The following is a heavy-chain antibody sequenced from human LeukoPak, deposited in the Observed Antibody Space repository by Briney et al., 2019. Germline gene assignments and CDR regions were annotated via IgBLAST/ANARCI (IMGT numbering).Heavy chain of an antibody. D-gene: IGHD3-10*01. Sequence: GASVKVSCKASGYTFTGYYMRWVRQAPGQGLEWMGWINPNSGDTNYAQKLQGRVTMTTDTSTSTAYMELRSLRSDDTAVYYCARDRFGELTLLDLWGRGTLVTVSS. J-gene: IGHJ2*01. CDR3: ARDRFGELTLLDL. CDR1: GYTFTGYY. CDR2: INPNSGDT. V-gene: IGHV1-18*04.